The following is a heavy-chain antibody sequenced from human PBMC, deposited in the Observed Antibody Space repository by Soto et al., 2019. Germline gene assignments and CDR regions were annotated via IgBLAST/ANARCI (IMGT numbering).Heavy chain of an antibody. CDR2: IYYSGST. J-gene: IGHJ4*02. Sequence: KTSETLSLTCTVSGGSISSNDYYWDCIRQPPGKGLEWIGSIYYSGSTYYNPSLKSRVTISVDTSKNQFSLKLSSVTAADTAVYYCARGAGGNIGWYRPHYFDYWGQGTLVTVSS. D-gene: IGHD6-19*01. CDR3: ARGAGGNIGWYRPHYFDY. CDR1: GGSISSNDYY. V-gene: IGHV4-39*01.